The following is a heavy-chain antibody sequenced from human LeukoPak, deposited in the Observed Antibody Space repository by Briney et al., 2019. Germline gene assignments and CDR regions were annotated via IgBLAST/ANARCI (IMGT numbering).Heavy chain of an antibody. D-gene: IGHD2-2*01. Sequence: ASVKVSCKASGYTFTGYYMHWVRQAPGQGLEWMRWINPNSGGTNYAQKFQGRVTMTRDTSISTAYMEPSRLRSDDTAVYYCAREPAGVGYCSSTSCPGIDYWGQGTLVTVSS. CDR3: AREPAGVGYCSSTSCPGIDY. CDR2: INPNSGGT. CDR1: GYTFTGYY. J-gene: IGHJ4*02. V-gene: IGHV1-2*02.